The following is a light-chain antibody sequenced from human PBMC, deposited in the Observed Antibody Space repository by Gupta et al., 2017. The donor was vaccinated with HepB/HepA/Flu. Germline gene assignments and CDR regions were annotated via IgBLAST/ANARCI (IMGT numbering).Light chain of an antibody. V-gene: IGLV2-8*01. CDR1: SSDVGGYDC. Sequence: QSALTQPPSASGSPGQSVTISCTGTSSDVGGYDCVSWYQQHPGKAPKLMIYDVNKRPAGVPDRFSGSKSDNTASLTVSGLQAEEEADYYCSSYAGNNKLVFGGGTKVTVL. CDR3: SSYAGNNKLV. CDR2: DVN. J-gene: IGLJ2*01.